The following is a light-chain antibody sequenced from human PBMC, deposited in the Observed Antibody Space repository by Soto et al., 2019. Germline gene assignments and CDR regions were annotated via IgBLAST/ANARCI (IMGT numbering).Light chain of an antibody. V-gene: IGKV3-15*01. J-gene: IGKJ1*01. CDR1: QSVSSN. CDR2: GAS. Sequence: EIVMTQSPATLSVSPGERATLSCRASQSVSSNLAWYQQKPGQAPRLLIYGASTRASGIPARFSGSRSGSEFTPTISSMQSEDLAVYYCQQYNNLPMTFGQGTKVEIK. CDR3: QQYNNLPMT.